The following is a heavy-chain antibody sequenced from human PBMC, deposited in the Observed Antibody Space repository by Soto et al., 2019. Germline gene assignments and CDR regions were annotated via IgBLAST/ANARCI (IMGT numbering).Heavy chain of an antibody. J-gene: IGHJ6*02. D-gene: IGHD3-3*01. CDR1: GGTFSSYA. V-gene: IGHV1-69*13. CDR2: IIPIFGTA. CDR3: ARDLAVRRFLEWFPLMAYYGMDV. Sequence: SVKVSCKASGGTFSSYAISWVRQAPGQGLEWMGGIIPIFGTANYAQKFQGRVTITADESTSTAYMELSSLRSEDTAVYYCARDLAVRRFLEWFPLMAYYGMDVWGQGTTVTVSS.